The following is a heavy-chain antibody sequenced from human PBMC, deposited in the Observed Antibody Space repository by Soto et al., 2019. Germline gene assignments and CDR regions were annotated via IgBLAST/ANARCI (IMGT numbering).Heavy chain of an antibody. CDR2: IIPIFGTA. D-gene: IGHD2-2*01. J-gene: IGHJ5*02. CDR3: ARDRDCSSTSCYVNWFDP. Sequence: GASVKVSCKASGGTFSIYAISWVRQAPGQGLEWMGGIIPIFGTANYAQKFQGRVTITADESTSTAYMELSSLRSEDTAVYYCARDRDCSSTSCYVNWFDPWGQGTLVTVSS. CDR1: GGTFSIYA. V-gene: IGHV1-69*13.